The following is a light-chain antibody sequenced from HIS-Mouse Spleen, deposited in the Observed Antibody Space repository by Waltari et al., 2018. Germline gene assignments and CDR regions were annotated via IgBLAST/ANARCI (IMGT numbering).Light chain of an antibody. J-gene: IGLJ3*02. CDR1: SGINVGTYR. CDR3: MIWHSSAWV. Sequence: QAVLTQPSSLSASPGASASLTCTLRSGINVGTYRIYWYQQKPGSPPQYPLGYKPDSDKQQGAGFPSRFSGSKDASANAGILLISGLQSEDEADYYCMIWHSSAWVFGGGTKLTVL. CDR2: YKPDSDK. V-gene: IGLV5-45*02.